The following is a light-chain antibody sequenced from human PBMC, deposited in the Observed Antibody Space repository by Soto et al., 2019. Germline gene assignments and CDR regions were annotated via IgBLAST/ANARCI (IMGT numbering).Light chain of an antibody. CDR3: QQYGSSPWT. V-gene: IGKV3-20*01. Sequence: EIVLTQSPGTLSLSPGERATLSCRASQSVSSSYLAWYQQKPGQAPRLLIYGASSRATGIPDRFSGSGSGPAFPLTITRLEPEDFAVYYCQQYGSSPWTFGQGTKVEIK. CDR2: GAS. J-gene: IGKJ1*01. CDR1: QSVSSSY.